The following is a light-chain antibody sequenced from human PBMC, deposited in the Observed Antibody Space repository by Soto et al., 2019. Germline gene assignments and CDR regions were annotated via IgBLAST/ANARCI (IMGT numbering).Light chain of an antibody. Sequence: DIQMTQSPSSLSASVGDRVTITCQASQDISNYLNWYQQKPGKAPKLLIYAATNLETWVPSRFSGSGSGTDFTFTISSLQPEDIATYYCQQYDNLVTFGGGTKVEIK. CDR3: QQYDNLVT. V-gene: IGKV1-33*01. CDR1: QDISNY. J-gene: IGKJ4*01. CDR2: AAT.